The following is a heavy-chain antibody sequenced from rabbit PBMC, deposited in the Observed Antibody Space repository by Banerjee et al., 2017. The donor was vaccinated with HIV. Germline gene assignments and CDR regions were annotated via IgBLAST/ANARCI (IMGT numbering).Heavy chain of an antibody. Sequence: EWIACIYTSSGSTWYASWVNGRFTISRSTSLNTVDLKMTSLTAADTATYFCARVAGYAGYGYATPFNLWGQGTLVTVS. J-gene: IGHJ4*01. CDR3: ARVAGYAGYGYATPFNL. D-gene: IGHD6-1*01. V-gene: IGHV1S43*01. CDR2: IYTSSGST.